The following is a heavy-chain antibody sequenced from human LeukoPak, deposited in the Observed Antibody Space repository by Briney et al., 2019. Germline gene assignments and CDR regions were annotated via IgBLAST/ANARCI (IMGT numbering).Heavy chain of an antibody. D-gene: IGHD1-26*01. CDR1: GFTFSYYG. Sequence: GGSLRLSCAASGFTFSYYGMHWARQAPGKGLEWVAFIRYDGSDKYYADSVKGRFTIYRDNAKNSLYLQMNSLRAEDTAVYYCARDPYSGSYGNYYYYFMDVWGKGTTVTISS. J-gene: IGHJ6*03. CDR2: IRYDGSDK. CDR3: ARDPYSGSYGNYYYYFMDV. V-gene: IGHV3-30*02.